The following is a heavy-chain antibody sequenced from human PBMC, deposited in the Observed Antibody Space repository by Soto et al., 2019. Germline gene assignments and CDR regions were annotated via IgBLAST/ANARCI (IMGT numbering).Heavy chain of an antibody. CDR2: ITRNSDI. J-gene: IGHJ6*04. D-gene: IGHD2-21*02. CDR3: AREETAWPLAYGLDV. V-gene: IGHV3-21*01. CDR1: GFTFSSYS. Sequence: PGGSLRLSCAASGFTFSSYSMHWVRQAPGKGLEWVSAITRNSDIYYADSVKGRFTISRDNAQNSVSLQMDSLRAEDTAVYYCAREETAWPLAYGLDVWGNGTTVTVSS.